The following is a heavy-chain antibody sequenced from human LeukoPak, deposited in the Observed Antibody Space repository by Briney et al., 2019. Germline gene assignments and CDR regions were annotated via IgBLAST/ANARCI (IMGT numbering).Heavy chain of an antibody. CDR3: ARDQPHWGSLDY. V-gene: IGHV4-61*01. CDR1: GVSVSCGSYY. CDR2: IYYSGST. Sequence: SETLSLTCTVSGVSVSCGSYYWSWIRQPPGKGLEWIGYIYYSGSTNYNPSLKSRVTISVDTSKNQFSLKLSSVTAADTAVYYCARDQPHWGSLDYWGQGTLVTVSS. J-gene: IGHJ4*02. D-gene: IGHD3-16*01.